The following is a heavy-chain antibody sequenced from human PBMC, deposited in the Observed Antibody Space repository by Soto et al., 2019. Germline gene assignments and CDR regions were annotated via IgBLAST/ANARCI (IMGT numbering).Heavy chain of an antibody. J-gene: IGHJ4*02. CDR1: GVTGSSNY. D-gene: IGHD3-10*01. V-gene: IGHV3-53*01. Sequence: GGSLRHSGAASGVTGSSNYMSWGRPSPGKGLEWVSVIYSGGSTCYADSVKGRFTISRDNSKNTLYLQMNSLRAEDTAVYYCARGIYGSGDYYFDYWGQGTLVTVSS. CDR2: IYSGGST. CDR3: ARGIYGSGDYYFDY.